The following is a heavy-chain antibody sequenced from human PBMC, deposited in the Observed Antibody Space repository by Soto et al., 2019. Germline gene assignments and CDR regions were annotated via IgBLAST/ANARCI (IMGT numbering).Heavy chain of an antibody. CDR3: VQSRCGGDCLQSYSSHSYYGLDV. D-gene: IGHD2-21*02. V-gene: IGHV2-5*02. CDR1: GLSLSTTGVG. Sequence: QITLKESGPTLVKPTQTLTLTCTFSGLSLSTTGVGVGWIRQPPGKALEWLALIYWDDDKRYSPSLKSRLTITKDTSKNQVVRIMTNMDPVDTATYYCVQSRCGGDCLQSYSSHSYYGLDVWGQGTTVTVSS. J-gene: IGHJ6*02. CDR2: IYWDDDK.